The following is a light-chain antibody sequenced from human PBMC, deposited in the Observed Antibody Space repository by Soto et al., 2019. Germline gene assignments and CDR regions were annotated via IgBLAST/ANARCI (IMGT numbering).Light chain of an antibody. CDR2: GTS. CDR3: QQSYSSSWT. CDR1: QSISNS. V-gene: IGKV1-39*01. Sequence: DIHLTQSPSSLSASFLYRVTISCXSSQSISNSLNWYQKEPGKAPNLLIYGTSGVHSGVPSRFSGSGSGTDFNLTISSLQREDFATYYCQQSYSSSWTFGQGTKVDIK. J-gene: IGKJ1*01.